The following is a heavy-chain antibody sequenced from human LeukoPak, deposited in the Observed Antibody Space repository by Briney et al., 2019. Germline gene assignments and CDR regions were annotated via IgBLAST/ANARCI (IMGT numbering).Heavy chain of an antibody. V-gene: IGHV1-2*06. CDR3: ARADSRDY. Sequence: WASVKVSCKASGYTFTGYYMHWVRQAPGQGLEWMGRINPSSGGTNYAQKFQGRVTMTRDTSISTAYMELSSLISDDSALYYCARADSRDYWGQGTLVTVSS. J-gene: IGHJ4*02. CDR2: INPSSGGT. CDR1: GYTFTGYY.